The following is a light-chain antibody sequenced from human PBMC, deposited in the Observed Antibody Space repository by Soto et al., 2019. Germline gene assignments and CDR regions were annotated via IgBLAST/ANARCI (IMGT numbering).Light chain of an antibody. CDR2: GIS. CDR3: QQYGSIPRT. CDR1: QSVSGTY. J-gene: IGKJ1*01. Sequence: EIVLTQSPGTLSLSPGERATLSCRASQSVSGTYFAWFQQKPGQAPRLPIYGISSRSTGIPDRFSGSGSGTDFTLTISRVEPEDFAVYYCQQYGSIPRTFGQGTKVEIK. V-gene: IGKV3-20*01.